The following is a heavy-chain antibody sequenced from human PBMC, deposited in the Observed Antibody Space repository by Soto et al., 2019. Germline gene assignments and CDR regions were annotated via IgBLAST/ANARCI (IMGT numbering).Heavy chain of an antibody. CDR1: GFTFSTHA. V-gene: IGHV3-30-3*01. J-gene: IGHJ4*02. Sequence: GGSLRLSCAASGFTFSTHAMHWVRQAPGKGLECVAIVSFDGSNKYYADSVKGRFTISRDNSRNTLYLQMSGLTPEDTAVYYCARDQTGITTTGGGRIDHWGQGTLVTVSS. D-gene: IGHD1-20*01. CDR2: VSFDGSNK. CDR3: ARDQTGITTTGGGRIDH.